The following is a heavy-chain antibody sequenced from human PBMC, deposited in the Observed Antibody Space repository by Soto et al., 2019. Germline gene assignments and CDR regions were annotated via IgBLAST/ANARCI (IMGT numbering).Heavy chain of an antibody. CDR3: AHRRGFDGDYVSWFDY. J-gene: IGHJ4*02. CDR2: IYWDDDK. V-gene: IGHV2-5*02. Sequence: QITLKESGPTLVKPTQTLTLTCTFSGFSLSTSGVGVGWIRQPPGKALEWLALIYWDDDKRYSPSLKSRLTITKDTPKNQVVLTMTNMDAVDTATYYCAHRRGFDGDYVSWFDYWGQGTLVTVSS. D-gene: IGHD4-17*01. CDR1: GFSLSTSGVG.